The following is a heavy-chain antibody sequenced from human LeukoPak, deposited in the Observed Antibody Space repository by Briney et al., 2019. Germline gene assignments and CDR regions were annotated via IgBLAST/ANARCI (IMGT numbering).Heavy chain of an antibody. Sequence: GGSLRLSCAASGFTFSSSTMTWGRQSPGKGLEWVSSISSSSTYIYYADSVKGRFIISRDNAKNSLYLQMNSLRAEDTAVFYCARDFLNAIDIWGQGTMVTVSS. CDR2: ISSSSTYI. D-gene: IGHD2/OR15-2a*01. CDR3: ARDFLNAIDI. CDR1: GFTFSSST. J-gene: IGHJ3*02. V-gene: IGHV3-21*01.